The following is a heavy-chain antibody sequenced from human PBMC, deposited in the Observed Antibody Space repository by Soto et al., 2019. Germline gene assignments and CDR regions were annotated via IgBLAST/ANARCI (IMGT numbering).Heavy chain of an antibody. CDR1: GFTFSSYG. D-gene: IGHD5-18*01. J-gene: IGHJ4*02. CDR2: IWYDGSNK. V-gene: IGHV3-33*01. CDR3: ARDRGYSYGFLYY. Sequence: QPGGSLRLSCAASGFTFSSYGMHWVRQAPGKGLEWVAIIWYDGSNKYYADSVKGRFTISRDNSKNTLYLQMNSLRAEDTAVYYCARDRGYSYGFLYYWGQGTLVTVSS.